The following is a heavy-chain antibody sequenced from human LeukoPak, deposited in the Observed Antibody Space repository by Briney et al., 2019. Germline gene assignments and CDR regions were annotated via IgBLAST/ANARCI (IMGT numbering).Heavy chain of an antibody. J-gene: IGHJ6*04. CDR1: GITFSSYC. CDR3: AELGITMIGGV. D-gene: IGHD3-10*02. CDR2: ISSSSSTI. V-gene: IGHV3-48*01. Sequence: GGSLRLSCAASGITFSSYCMDWVRQAPGKGLEWVSYISSSSSTISYADSVQGRFTSSRDNAKNSLYLQMNSLRADDTAVYYCAELGITMIGGVWSKGTTVTISS.